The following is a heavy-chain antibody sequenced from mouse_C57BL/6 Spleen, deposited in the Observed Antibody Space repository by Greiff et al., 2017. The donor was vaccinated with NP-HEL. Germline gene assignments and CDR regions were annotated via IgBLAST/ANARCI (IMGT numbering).Heavy chain of an antibody. J-gene: IGHJ2*01. CDR2: INPNNGGT. CDR1: GYTFTDYY. Sequence: EVQLQQSGPELVKPGASVKISCKASGYTFTDYYMNWVKQSHGKSLEWIGDINPNNGGTSYNQKFKGKATLTVDKSSSTAYMELRSLTSEDSAVYYCARWGPYYGSSLDYWGQGTTLTVSS. V-gene: IGHV1-26*01. D-gene: IGHD1-1*01. CDR3: ARWGPYYGSSLDY.